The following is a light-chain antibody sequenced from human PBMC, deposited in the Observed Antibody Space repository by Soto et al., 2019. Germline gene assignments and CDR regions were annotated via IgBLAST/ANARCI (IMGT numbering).Light chain of an antibody. CDR3: GTGDSSLRGVG. Sequence: QSVLTQPPSVSAAPGQKVTISCSGSSSNIGNNYVSWYQQLPGTAPKLLIYDNNKRPSGIPDRFSGSKSGTSATLGITGLQTGDEAEYYCGTGDSSLRGVGFGGGTKLTVL. V-gene: IGLV1-51*01. J-gene: IGLJ2*01. CDR2: DNN. CDR1: SSNIGNNY.